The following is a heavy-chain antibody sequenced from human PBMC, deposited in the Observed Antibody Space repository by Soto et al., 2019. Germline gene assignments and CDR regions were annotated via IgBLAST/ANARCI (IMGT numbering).Heavy chain of an antibody. CDR3: AKDADIAEIRYYFDY. D-gene: IGHD6-13*01. CDR1: GFTFSSYW. V-gene: IGHV3-7*01. CDR2: IKQDGSEK. J-gene: IGHJ4*02. Sequence: GSLRLSCAASGFTFSSYWMSWVRQAPGKGLEWVANIKQDGSEKYYADSVTGRFTISRDNSKNTLYLQMNSLRAEDTAVYYCAKDADIAEIRYYFDYWGQGTLVTVSS.